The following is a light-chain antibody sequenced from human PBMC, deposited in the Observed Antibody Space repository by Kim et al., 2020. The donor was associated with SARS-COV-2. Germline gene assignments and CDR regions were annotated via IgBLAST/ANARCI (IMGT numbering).Light chain of an antibody. Sequence: DIQMTQSPSSLSACVGDRVTITCRARQSISTHLNWYQQKPGKAPKLLIYGASNLPSGVPSRFSGSGSGTDFTLTNSTLQPEDFGTYYCQQGYSTFGQGTKLEI. CDR2: GAS. CDR3: QQGYST. V-gene: IGKV1-39*01. J-gene: IGKJ2*01. CDR1: QSISTH.